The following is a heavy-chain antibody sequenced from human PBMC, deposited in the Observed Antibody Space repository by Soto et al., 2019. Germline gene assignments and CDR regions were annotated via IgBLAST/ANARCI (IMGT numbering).Heavy chain of an antibody. CDR2: IYSGGST. Sequence: PGWSLRLSCAASGFTVSSNYMSCVLRAPGKGLEWVSVIYSGGSTYYADSVKGRFTISRDNSKNTLYLQMNSLRAEDTAVYYCAGYIAAACHNWFDPWGQGTLVTVSS. CDR3: AGYIAAACHNWFDP. V-gene: IGHV3-53*01. J-gene: IGHJ5*02. CDR1: GFTVSSNY. D-gene: IGHD6-13*01.